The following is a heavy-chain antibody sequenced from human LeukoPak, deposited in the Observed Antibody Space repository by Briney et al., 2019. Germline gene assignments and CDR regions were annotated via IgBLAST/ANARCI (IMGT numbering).Heavy chain of an antibody. CDR1: GGSFSGYY. D-gene: IGHD3-10*01. CDR2: INHSGST. CDR3: ARRPGSYYGSGSYYY. J-gene: IGHJ4*02. V-gene: IGHV4-34*01. Sequence: SETLSLTCAVYGGSFSGYYWSWIRQPPGKGLEWIGEINHSGSTNYNPSLKSRVTISVDTSKNQFSLKLSSVTAADTAVYYCARRPGSYYGSGSYYYWGQGTLVTVSS.